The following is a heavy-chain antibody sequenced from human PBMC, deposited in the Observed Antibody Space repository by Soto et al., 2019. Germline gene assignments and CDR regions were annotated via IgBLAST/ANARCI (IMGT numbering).Heavy chain of an antibody. CDR1: GYIFTDYW. CDR2: IYPGDSDT. Sequence: GESLKISCKVSGYIFTDYWIGWVRQMPGKGLEYLGVIYPGDSDTRYSPSFQGQVTISVDKSISTAYLQWSSLKASDTAMYYCARYVFGIFGHPRYFFDYWGQGSLVTVSS. J-gene: IGHJ4*02. D-gene: IGHD3-3*01. V-gene: IGHV5-51*01. CDR3: ARYVFGIFGHPRYFFDY.